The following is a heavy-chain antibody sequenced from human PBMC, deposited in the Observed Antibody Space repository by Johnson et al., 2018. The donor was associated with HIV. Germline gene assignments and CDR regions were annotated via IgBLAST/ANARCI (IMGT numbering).Heavy chain of an antibody. D-gene: IGHD5-18*01. J-gene: IGHJ3*02. CDR3: VRSIQLWLPGAFDI. Sequence: MLLVESGGGLVQPGDSLRLSCTASGFRFSNAWIGWVRQAPGKGLEWLGRIKSKTGGEKYYVDSVKGRFTISRDNAKNSLYLQMNSLRAEDTAVYYCVRSIQLWLPGAFDIWDQGTMVTVSS. V-gene: IGHV3-7*01. CDR1: GFRFSNAW. CDR2: IKSKTGGEK.